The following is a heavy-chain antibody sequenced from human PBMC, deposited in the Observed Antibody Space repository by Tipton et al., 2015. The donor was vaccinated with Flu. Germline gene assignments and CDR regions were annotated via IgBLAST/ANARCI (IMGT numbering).Heavy chain of an antibody. CDR2: ISYDASDK. J-gene: IGHJ6*02. Sequence: SLRLSCVASGFTFGSYGMHWVRQAPGKGLDWVAMISYDASDKFYTESVKGRFTISRDKSKNTVYLEMKSLRAEDTAVYYCARVIQSYGMDVWGQGTTVTVYS. CDR3: ARVIQSYGMDV. CDR1: GFTFGSYG. D-gene: IGHD2-21*01. V-gene: IGHV3-33*05.